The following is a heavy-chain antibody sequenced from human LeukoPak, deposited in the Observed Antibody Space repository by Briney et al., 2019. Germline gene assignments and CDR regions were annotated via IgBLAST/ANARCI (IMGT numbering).Heavy chain of an antibody. CDR2: MNPNSGNT. V-gene: IGHV1-8*01. J-gene: IGHJ4*02. Sequence: ASVKVSCETSGYTFTNYDINWVRQASGQGLEWMGWMNPNSGNTGYAQTFQGRVTMTRSTSISTAYMELSSLRFEDTAVYYCTRSVRNGHIDYWGQGTLVTVSS. CDR3: TRSVRNGHIDY. CDR1: GYTFTNYD. D-gene: IGHD2-21*01.